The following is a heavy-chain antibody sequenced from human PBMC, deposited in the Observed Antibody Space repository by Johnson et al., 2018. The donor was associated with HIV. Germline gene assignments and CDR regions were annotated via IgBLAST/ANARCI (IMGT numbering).Heavy chain of an antibody. CDR2: IRYDGSNK. CDR3: ARVWSGESGAFDI. CDR1: VFMFSNYG. Sequence: VQLVESGGGVVQPGGSLRLSCATSVFMFSNYGMHWIRQAPGKGLEWVAFIRYDGSNKYYADAVTGRFTISRDNAKNSLYLQMTSLRAEDTAVYYCARVWSGESGAFDIWGQGTMVTVSS. D-gene: IGHD3-3*01. J-gene: IGHJ3*02. V-gene: IGHV3-30*02.